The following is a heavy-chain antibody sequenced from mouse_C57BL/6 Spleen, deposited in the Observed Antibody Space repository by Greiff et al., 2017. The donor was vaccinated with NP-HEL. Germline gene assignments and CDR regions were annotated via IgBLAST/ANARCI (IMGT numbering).Heavy chain of an antibody. CDR1: GYAFSSYW. D-gene: IGHD1-1*01. Sequence: QVQLKQSGAELVKPGASVKISCKASGYAFSSYWMNWVKQRPGKGLEWIGQIYPGDGDTNYTGKFKGKATLTADKSSSTAYMQLSSLTSEDSAVYFCARGGYGSSPYWYFDVWGTGTTVTVSS. V-gene: IGHV1-80*01. CDR3: ARGGYGSSPYWYFDV. J-gene: IGHJ1*03. CDR2: IYPGDGDT.